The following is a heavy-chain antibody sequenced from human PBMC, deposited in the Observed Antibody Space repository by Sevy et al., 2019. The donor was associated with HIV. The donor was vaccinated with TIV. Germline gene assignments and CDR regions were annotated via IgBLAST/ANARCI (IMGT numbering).Heavy chain of an antibody. Sequence: GGSLRLSCTASGFTLSDYYMSWIRQAPGKGLQWLAVISKDGTNKDYADFVKGRFSLSRDNSKNTLYLQMSNLRPEDTAVYYCAKEGYYYDSHSADWFDPWGQGTLVTVSS. D-gene: IGHD3-22*01. V-gene: IGHV3-30*18. CDR1: GFTLSDYY. CDR2: ISKDGTNK. CDR3: AKEGYYYDSHSADWFDP. J-gene: IGHJ5*02.